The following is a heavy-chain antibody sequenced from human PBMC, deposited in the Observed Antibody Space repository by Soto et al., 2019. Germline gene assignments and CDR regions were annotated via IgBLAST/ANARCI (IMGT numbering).Heavy chain of an antibody. Sequence: EVQLVESGGVVVQPGESLRLSCAASGFTFDDYSMHWVRQAPGKGLEWVSLISWDGRSTYYADSVKGRFTVSRDNSKNSLYPQMNSLTTEDTAFYYCGKDGAITDYTYLDYWGQGALVTVSS. CDR1: GFTFDDYS. J-gene: IGHJ4*02. D-gene: IGHD1-26*01. CDR2: ISWDGRST. CDR3: GKDGAITDYTYLDY. V-gene: IGHV3-43*01.